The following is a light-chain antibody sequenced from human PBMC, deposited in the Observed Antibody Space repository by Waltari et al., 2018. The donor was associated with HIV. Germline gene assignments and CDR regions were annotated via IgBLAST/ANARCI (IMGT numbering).Light chain of an antibody. CDR3: AAWDDSLSGGV. V-gene: IGLV1-47*01. J-gene: IGLJ2*01. CDR2: RNS. Sequence: QSVLTQPPSTSGTPGQSVTITCSGSSSNIGSNFVYWYQQVPGTAPKLLISRNSQRPSGVPDRFSGSKSGTSASLASSGLRAEDEADYYCAAWDDSLSGGVFGGGTKLTVL. CDR1: SSNIGSNF.